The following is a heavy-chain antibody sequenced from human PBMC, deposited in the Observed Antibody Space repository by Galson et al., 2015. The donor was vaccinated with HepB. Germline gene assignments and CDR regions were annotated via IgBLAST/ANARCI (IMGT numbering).Heavy chain of an antibody. J-gene: IGHJ4*02. CDR2: ITGSSSYI. Sequence: SLRLSCAASGFTFSVYTMNWVRQAPGKGLEWVSSITGSSSYIFYADSVKGRFSISRDNAKNSLYLQMNSLRAEDTAVYYCARDPNLGYCSSSSCFFDYFDYWGQGTLVTVSS. D-gene: IGHD2-15*01. V-gene: IGHV3-21*01. CDR1: GFTFSVYT. CDR3: ARDPNLGYCSSSSCFFDYFDY.